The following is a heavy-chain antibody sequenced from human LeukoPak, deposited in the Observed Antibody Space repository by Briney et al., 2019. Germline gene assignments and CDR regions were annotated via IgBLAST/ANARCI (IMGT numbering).Heavy chain of an antibody. CDR2: INSDGSST. Sequence: GGSLRLSCVASGFTFSSYWMHWVRQAPGKGLVWVSRINSDGSSTSYADSVKGRFTISRDNAKNTLYLQMNSLRAEDTAVYYCARDGYNYVGYYYYGMDVWGQGTTVTVSS. V-gene: IGHV3-74*01. CDR1: GFTFSSYW. J-gene: IGHJ6*02. CDR3: ARDGYNYVGYYYYGMDV. D-gene: IGHD5-24*01.